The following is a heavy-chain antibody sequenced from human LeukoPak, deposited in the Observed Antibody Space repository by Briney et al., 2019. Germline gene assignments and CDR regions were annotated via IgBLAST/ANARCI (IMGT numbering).Heavy chain of an antibody. CDR1: GYTFTGYY. D-gene: IGHD6-13*01. CDR3: ARDKVRSGGAAAGSVPLGY. V-gene: IGHV1-2*02. CDR2: INPNSGGT. J-gene: IGHJ4*02. Sequence: ASVKVSCKASGYTFTGYYMHWVRQAPGQGLEWMGWINPNSGGTNYAQKFQGRVTMTRDTSISTAYMELSRLRSDDTAVYYCARDKVRSGGAAAGSVPLGYWGQGTLVTVSS.